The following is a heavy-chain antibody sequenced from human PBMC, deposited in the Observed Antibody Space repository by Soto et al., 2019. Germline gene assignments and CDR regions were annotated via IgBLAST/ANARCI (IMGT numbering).Heavy chain of an antibody. D-gene: IGHD3-3*01. CDR2: ISGSGGST. CDR1: GFTFSSYA. J-gene: IGHJ4*02. Sequence: GGCMRLSWAASGFTFSSYAMSWVRQAPGKGLEWVSAISGSGGSTYYADSVKGRFTIFRVNSKNTLYLQMNSLRAEDSAVYYCAKDLTDCLSAYYWKCFDYWGQGTMVTVSS. CDR3: AKDLTDCLSAYYWKCFDY. V-gene: IGHV3-23*01.